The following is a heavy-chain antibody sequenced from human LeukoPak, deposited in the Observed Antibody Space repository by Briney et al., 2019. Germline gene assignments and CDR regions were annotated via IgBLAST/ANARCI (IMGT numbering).Heavy chain of an antibody. CDR2: INHSGST. CDR1: GGSFSGYY. V-gene: IGHV4-34*01. J-gene: IGHJ4*02. CDR3: ARGRRYYDSSGYHSLTFDY. Sequence: SETLSLTCAVYGGSFSGYYWSWIRQPPGKGLEWIGEINHSGSTNYNPSLKSRVTISVDTSKDQFSLKLSSVTAADTAVYYCARGRRYYDSSGYHSLTFDYWGQGTLGTVSS. D-gene: IGHD3-22*01.